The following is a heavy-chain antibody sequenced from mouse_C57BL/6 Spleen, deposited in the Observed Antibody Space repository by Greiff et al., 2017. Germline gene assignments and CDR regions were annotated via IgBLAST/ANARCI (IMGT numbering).Heavy chain of an antibody. J-gene: IGHJ4*01. V-gene: IGHV1-64*01. CDR2: IHPNSGST. Sequence: QVQLKQPGAELVKPGASVKLSCKASGYTFTSYWMHWVKQRPGQGLEWIGMIHPNSGSTNYNEKFKSKATLTVDKSSSTAYMQLSSLTSEDSAVYYCAIITTVVAPDAMDYWGQGTSVTVSS. CDR1: GYTFTSYW. CDR3: AIITTVVAPDAMDY. D-gene: IGHD1-1*01.